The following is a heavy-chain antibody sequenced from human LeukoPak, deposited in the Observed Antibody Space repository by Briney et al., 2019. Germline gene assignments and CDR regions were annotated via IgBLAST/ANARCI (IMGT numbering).Heavy chain of an antibody. V-gene: IGHV1-2*02. CDR3: ARGEQPLVYFDY. D-gene: IGHD6-13*01. Sequence: ASVKVSCKASGCTFTGYYMHWVRQAPGQGLEWMGWINPNSGGTNYAQKFQGRVTMTRDTSISTAYMELSRLRSDDTAVYYCARGEQPLVYFDYWGQGALVTVSS. J-gene: IGHJ4*02. CDR2: INPNSGGT. CDR1: GCTFTGYY.